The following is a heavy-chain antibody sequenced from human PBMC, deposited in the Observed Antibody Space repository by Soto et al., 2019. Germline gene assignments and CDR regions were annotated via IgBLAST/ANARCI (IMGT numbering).Heavy chain of an antibody. CDR3: ARAPIQSHQVLDDPPASQTLDY. CDR1: GGSMSSSNW. V-gene: IGHV4-4*02. Sequence: SETLSLTCTVSGGSMSSSNWWNWVRQPPGKGLEWIGETHHSGRTYYNPSLKSRVTISVDKSKNHFSLKLSSVTAADTAVYFCARAPIQSHQVLDDPPASQTLDYWGQGTLVTVSS. D-gene: IGHD3-3*01. J-gene: IGHJ4*01. CDR2: THHSGRT.